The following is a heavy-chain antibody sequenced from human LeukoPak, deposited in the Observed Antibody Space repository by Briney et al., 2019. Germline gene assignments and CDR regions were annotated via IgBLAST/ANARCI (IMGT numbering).Heavy chain of an antibody. CDR1: GGSISSYW. CDR3: ARDGGYSYGLFDP. CDR2: IHYSGTT. Sequence: SETLSLTCSVSGGSISSYWWSWIRQPPGKGLEWIGYIHYSGTTNYNPSLKSRVTISIDTSKNQFTLRLSSVTAADTAVYYCARDGGYSYGLFDPWGQGTLVTVSS. J-gene: IGHJ5*02. V-gene: IGHV4-59*12. D-gene: IGHD5-18*01.